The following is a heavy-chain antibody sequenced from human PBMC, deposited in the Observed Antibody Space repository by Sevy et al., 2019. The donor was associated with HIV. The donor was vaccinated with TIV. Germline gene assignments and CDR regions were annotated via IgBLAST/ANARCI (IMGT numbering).Heavy chain of an antibody. CDR2: IWYDGGNK. J-gene: IGHJ4*02. V-gene: IGHV3-33*01. Sequence: GGSLRLSCAASGFTFSSYGMHWVRQAPGKGLEWVALIWYDGGNKNYADSVKGRFTISRDNSKNTMYLQMNSLRAEDTAVYYCAGGANYSGSVSHPNLDYWGQGTLVTVSS. CDR1: GFTFSSYG. CDR3: AGGANYSGSVSHPNLDY. D-gene: IGHD3-10*01.